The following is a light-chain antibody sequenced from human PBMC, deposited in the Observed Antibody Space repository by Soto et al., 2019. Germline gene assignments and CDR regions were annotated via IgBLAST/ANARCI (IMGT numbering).Light chain of an antibody. CDR3: SSYTSTNSWV. Sequence: QSALTQSASVSGSPGLSITISCTGTSSDVGGYNYVSWYQQHPGKAPKLIIYDVSNRPSGVSTRFSGSKSGNTASLTISGLQAEDEADYSCSSYTSTNSWVFGGGTKLTVL. V-gene: IGLV2-14*01. J-gene: IGLJ3*02. CDR2: DVS. CDR1: SSDVGGYNY.